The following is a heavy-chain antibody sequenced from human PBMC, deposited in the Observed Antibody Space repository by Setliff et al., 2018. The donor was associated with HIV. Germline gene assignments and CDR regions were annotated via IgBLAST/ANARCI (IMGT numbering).Heavy chain of an antibody. CDR1: GYTFTSYA. D-gene: IGHD1-1*01. V-gene: IGHV1-3*03. CDR2: ISVGSGDS. CDR3: VSPMFYDGTVV. Sequence: GASVKVSCKASGYTFTSYAIHWVRQAPGQRPEWMGRISVGSGDSKYSRASQDRVSFTRDTSAHTVYMELTSLRSEDMAMYYCVSPMFYDGTVVWGQGTLVTVSS. J-gene: IGHJ4*02.